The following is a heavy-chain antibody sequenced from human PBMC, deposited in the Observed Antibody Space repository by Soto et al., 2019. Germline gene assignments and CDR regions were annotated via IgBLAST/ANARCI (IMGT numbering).Heavy chain of an antibody. CDR3: ARLPEWEAKGDY. CDR2: IRGKGDNYAT. D-gene: IGHD1-26*01. CDR1: GFIFSDSP. V-gene: IGHV3-73*02. Sequence: EVQLVESGGGLVQPGASLKLSCEASGFIFSDSPIHWVRRASGKGLEWVGRIRGKGDNYATAYSASVKGSFTISRDDSKNTAYLQLNNLKGEDTAVYYCARLPEWEAKGDYWGQGTLVTVSS. J-gene: IGHJ4*02.